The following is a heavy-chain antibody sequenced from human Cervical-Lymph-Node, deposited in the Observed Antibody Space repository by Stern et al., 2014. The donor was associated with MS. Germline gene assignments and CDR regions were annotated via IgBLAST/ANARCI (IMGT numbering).Heavy chain of an antibody. CDR1: GGSINNYY. Sequence: VQLLESGPGLVKPSVTLSLTCTVSGGSINNYYWSWIRQSPGKGLEWLGYIYSRGSPPYNPPLKSRVTISLDPSKSHFSLRLSSVTAADTAVYFCARHDGSTVTGYGMDVWGQGTTVTVSS. V-gene: IGHV4-59*08. CDR3: ARHDGSTVTGYGMDV. D-gene: IGHD5-24*01. J-gene: IGHJ6*02. CDR2: IYSRGSP.